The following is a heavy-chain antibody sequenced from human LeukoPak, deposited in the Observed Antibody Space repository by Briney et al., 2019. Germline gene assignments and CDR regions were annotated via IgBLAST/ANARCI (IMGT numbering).Heavy chain of an antibody. CDR2: INTDGSST. CDR1: GFTFSNYW. CDR3: AKDFYCSSTSCYFDY. V-gene: IGHV3-74*01. J-gene: IGHJ4*02. D-gene: IGHD2-2*01. Sequence: GGSLRLSCAASGFTFSNYWMHWVRQAPGKGLVWVSRINTDGSSTTYADSVKGRFTISRDNAKNTLYLQMNSLRAEDTAVYYCAKDFYCSSTSCYFDYWGQGTLVTVSS.